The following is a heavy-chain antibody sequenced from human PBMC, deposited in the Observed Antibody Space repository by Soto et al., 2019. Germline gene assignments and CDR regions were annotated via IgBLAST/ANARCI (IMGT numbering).Heavy chain of an antibody. CDR1: GFTFDDYA. CDR2: ISWNVGSI. Sequence: EVQLVESGGGLVQPGRSLRLSCAASGFTFDDYAMHWVRQAPGKGLEWVSGISWNVGSIAYADSVKGRFTISRDNAKNSLYLQMNSPRAEDTALYYCAKGVAGWYDFHYWGQGTLVTVSS. D-gene: IGHD2-15*01. J-gene: IGHJ4*02. V-gene: IGHV3-9*01. CDR3: AKGVAGWYDFHY.